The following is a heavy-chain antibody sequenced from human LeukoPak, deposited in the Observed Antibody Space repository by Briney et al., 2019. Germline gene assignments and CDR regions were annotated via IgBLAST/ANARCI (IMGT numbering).Heavy chain of an antibody. V-gene: IGHV3-43D*04. CDR3: TRPLLTGGGKGGAFDI. CDR1: GFTSDDHT. CDR2: INWQGGDP. D-gene: IGHD4-23*01. Sequence: GSLRLSCTASGFTSDDHTMHWVRQAPGKGLEWVALINWQGGDPYYADSVKGRFTISRDNAKNSLYLQMNSLRAEDTAVYYCTRPLLTGGGKGGAFDIWGQGTMVTVSS. J-gene: IGHJ3*02.